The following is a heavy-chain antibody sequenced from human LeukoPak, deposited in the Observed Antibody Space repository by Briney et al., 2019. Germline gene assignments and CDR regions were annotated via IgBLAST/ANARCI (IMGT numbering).Heavy chain of an antibody. CDR3: ARAPFVAAGSDY. D-gene: IGHD6-13*01. J-gene: IGHJ4*02. CDR2: MNPNSGNT. V-gene: IGHV1-8*01. Sequence: ASVKVSCKASGYTFTSYDINWVRQATGQGLEWMGWMNPNSGNTGYAQKFQGRVTMTRYTSISTAYMELNSLRSEDTAIYYCARAPFVAAGSDYWGQGTLVTVSS. CDR1: GYTFTSYD.